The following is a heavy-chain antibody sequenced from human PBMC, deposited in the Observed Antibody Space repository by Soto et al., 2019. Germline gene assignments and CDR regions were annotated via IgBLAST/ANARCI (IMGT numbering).Heavy chain of an antibody. CDR2: ISYDVSNK. Sequence: GGSLRLSCAASGFTFRGYGMHWVRQAPGKGLEWVAYISYDVSNKSCLDSVKGRFTISRDNSKNTLYLQMNSLSVEDSAVYFCAKDPYQYDGSGYYFYYWGQGTPVTVSS. CDR3: AKDPYQYDGSGYYFYY. CDR1: GFTFRGYG. V-gene: IGHV3-30*18. D-gene: IGHD3-22*01. J-gene: IGHJ4*02.